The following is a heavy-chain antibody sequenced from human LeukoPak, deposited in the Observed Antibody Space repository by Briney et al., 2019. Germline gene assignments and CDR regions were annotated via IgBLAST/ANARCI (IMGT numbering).Heavy chain of an antibody. D-gene: IGHD3-9*01. CDR3: AGGDILTGPPGWFDP. CDR1: SGSISSGDYY. J-gene: IGHJ5*02. CDR2: IYHSGST. V-gene: IGHV4-30-4*01. Sequence: SQTLSLTCTVSSGSISSGDYYWRWIRQPPGKGLEWIGEIYHSGSTNYNPSLKSRVTISVDTSKNQFSLKLSSVTAADTAVYYCAGGDILTGPPGWFDPWGQGTLVTVSS.